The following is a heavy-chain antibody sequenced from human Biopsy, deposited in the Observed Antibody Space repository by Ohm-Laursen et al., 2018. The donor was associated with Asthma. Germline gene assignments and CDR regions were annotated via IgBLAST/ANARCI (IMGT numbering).Heavy chain of an antibody. CDR3: ARDMGAGPNQPPSGSGSSHLYGMDV. D-gene: IGHD3-10*01. J-gene: IGHJ6*02. Sequence: SLRLSCAASSFSFSAFAMHWVRQSPGKGLEWVAVISNDGTNRYYGDSVKGRFTISRDNAKNSLYLQMNSLGPEDTAVYYCARDMGAGPNQPPSGSGSSHLYGMDVWGQGTTVTVSS. CDR1: SFSFSAFA. V-gene: IGHV3-30-3*01. CDR2: ISNDGTNR.